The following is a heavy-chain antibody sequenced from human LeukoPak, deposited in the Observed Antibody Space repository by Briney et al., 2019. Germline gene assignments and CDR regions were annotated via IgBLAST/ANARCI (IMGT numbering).Heavy chain of an antibody. CDR2: INPNSGGT. Sequence: ALVKVSCKASGYTFTGYYMHWVRQAPGQGLEWMGWINPNSGGTNYAQKFQGRVTLTRDTSISTAYMELSRLRFDDTAVYYCARNKEAKSLDNWGQGTLVTVSS. J-gene: IGHJ4*02. CDR3: ARNKEAKSLDN. V-gene: IGHV1-2*02. CDR1: GYTFTGYY.